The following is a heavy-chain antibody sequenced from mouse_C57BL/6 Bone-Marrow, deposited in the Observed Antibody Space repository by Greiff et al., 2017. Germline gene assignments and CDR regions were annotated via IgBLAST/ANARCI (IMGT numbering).Heavy chain of an antibody. Sequence: VQLQQSVAELVRPGASVKFSCTASGFTIKNTYMHWVKQRPEQGLEWIGRIDPGDGNTKYAPKFQGKAPITADTSSNTAYLQLSSLTSENTAIYYGARESNLLLRYYYAMDYWGQGTTLTVSS. J-gene: IGHJ4*01. CDR1: GFTIKNTY. CDR3: ARESNLLLRYYYAMDY. D-gene: IGHD1-1*01. CDR2: IDPGDGNT. V-gene: IGHV14-3*01.